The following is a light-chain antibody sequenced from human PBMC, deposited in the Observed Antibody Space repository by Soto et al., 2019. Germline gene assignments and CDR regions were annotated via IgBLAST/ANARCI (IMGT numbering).Light chain of an antibody. CDR1: QDISNY. CDR2: DAS. Sequence: DLQMTQSPSSLSASVGDRVTITCQASQDISNYLNWYQQKPGKAPKLLIYDASNLETGVPSRFSGSGSGTDFTFTISSLQPEDIATYYCQQYDTLTFGGGTKVEIK. V-gene: IGKV1-33*01. J-gene: IGKJ4*01. CDR3: QQYDTLT.